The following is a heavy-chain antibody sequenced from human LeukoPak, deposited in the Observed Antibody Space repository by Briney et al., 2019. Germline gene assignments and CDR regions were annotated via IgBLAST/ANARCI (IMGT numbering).Heavy chain of an antibody. CDR1: GFTFSSYA. CDR3: ARDEDSNGFDY. CDR2: ISSNGGST. V-gene: IGHV3-64*01. D-gene: IGHD4-17*01. Sequence: GGSLRLSCAASGFTFSSYAMHWVRQAPGKGLEYVSAISSNGGSTYYANSVKGRFTISRDNSKNTLYLQMGSLRAEDMAVYYCARDEDSNGFDYWGQGTLVTVSS. J-gene: IGHJ4*02.